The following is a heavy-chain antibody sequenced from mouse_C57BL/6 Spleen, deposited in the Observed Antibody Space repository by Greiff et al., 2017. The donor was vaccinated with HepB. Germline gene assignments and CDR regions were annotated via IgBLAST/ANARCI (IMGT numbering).Heavy chain of an antibody. CDR3: AREGDYDGFAY. CDR2: INYDGSST. J-gene: IGHJ3*01. D-gene: IGHD2-4*01. CDR1: GFTFSDYY. V-gene: IGHV5-16*01. Sequence: EVHLVESEGGLVQPGSSMKLSCTASGFTFSDYYMAWVRQVPEKGLEWVANINYDGSSTYYLDSLKSRFTISRDNAKNILYLQMSSLKSEDTATYYCAREGDYDGFAYWGQGTLVTVSA.